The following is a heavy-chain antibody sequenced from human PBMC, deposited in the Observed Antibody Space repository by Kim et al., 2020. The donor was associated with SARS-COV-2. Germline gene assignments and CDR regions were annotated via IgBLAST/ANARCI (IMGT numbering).Heavy chain of an antibody. Sequence: ASVKVSCKASGYTFTSYYMHWVRQAPGQGLEWMGIINPSGGSTSYAQKFQGRVTMTRDTSTSTVYMELSSLRSEDTAVYYCARGSSSVGSHYGMDVWGQGTTVTVSS. CDR1: GYTFTSYY. J-gene: IGHJ6*02. V-gene: IGHV1-46*01. CDR3: ARGSSSVGSHYGMDV. CDR2: INPSGGST. D-gene: IGHD6-6*01.